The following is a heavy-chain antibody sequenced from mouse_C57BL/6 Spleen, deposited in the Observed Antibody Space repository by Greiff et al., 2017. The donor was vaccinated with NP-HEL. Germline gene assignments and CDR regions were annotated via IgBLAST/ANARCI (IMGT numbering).Heavy chain of an antibody. V-gene: IGHV1-59*01. CDR2: IDPSDSYT. CDR3: ARSDRSYYSNYFDY. CDR1: GYTFTSYW. J-gene: IGHJ2*01. D-gene: IGHD2-5*01. Sequence: QVQLQQPGAELVRPGTSVKLSCKASGYTFTSYWMHWVKQRPGQGLEWIGVIDPSDSYTNYNQKFKGKATLTVDTSSSTAYMQLSSLTSEDSAVYYCARSDRSYYSNYFDYWGQGTTLTVAS.